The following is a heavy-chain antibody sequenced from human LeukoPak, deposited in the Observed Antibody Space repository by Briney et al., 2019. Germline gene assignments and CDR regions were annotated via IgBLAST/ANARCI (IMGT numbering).Heavy chain of an antibody. J-gene: IGHJ6*03. CDR3: ARGAYPYDFWSGYREYYYMDV. Sequence: PGGSLRLSFAASGFTLSSYSMNWVRPAPGEGLEWGSSISSSSSYIYYADSVKGRFTISRDNAKNSLYLQMNSLRAEDTAVYYCARGAYPYDFWSGYREYYYMDVWGKGTTVTVSS. CDR1: GFTLSSYS. CDR2: ISSSSSYI. V-gene: IGHV3-21*01. D-gene: IGHD3-3*01.